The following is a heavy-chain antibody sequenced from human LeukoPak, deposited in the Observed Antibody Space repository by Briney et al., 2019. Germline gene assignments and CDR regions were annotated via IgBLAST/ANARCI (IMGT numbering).Heavy chain of an antibody. Sequence: SETLSLTCTVSGGSISSGDYYWSWIRQPPGKGLEWIGYIYYSGSTYYNPSLKSRVTISVDTSKNQFSLKLSSVTAADTAVYYCARDKGGFGENGYWGQGTLVTVSS. J-gene: IGHJ4*02. CDR3: ARDKGGFGENGY. CDR1: GGSISSGDYY. D-gene: IGHD3-10*01. CDR2: IYYSGST. V-gene: IGHV4-30-4*01.